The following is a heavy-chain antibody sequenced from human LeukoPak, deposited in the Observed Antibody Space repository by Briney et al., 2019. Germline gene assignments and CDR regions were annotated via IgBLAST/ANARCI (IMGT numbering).Heavy chain of an antibody. J-gene: IGHJ3*02. CDR3: AKAYGSGSLGDGFDI. CDR2: LNPDGSAK. CDR1: GFTFSGSW. D-gene: IGHD3-10*01. V-gene: IGHV3-7*03. Sequence: GGSLRLSCVASGFTFSGSWMNWIRQSPGRGLEWVANLNPDGSAKRYVDSVEGRFTTSRDNAKNSLYPQMNSLRAEDTALYYCAKAYGSGSLGDGFDIWGQGTMVTVSS.